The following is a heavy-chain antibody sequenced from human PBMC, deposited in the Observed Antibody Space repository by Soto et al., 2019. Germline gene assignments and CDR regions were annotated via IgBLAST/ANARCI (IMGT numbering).Heavy chain of an antibody. J-gene: IGHJ4*02. CDR1: GLIFDSDW. Sequence: GGPLRVSCAASGLIFDSDWMHWVRQAPGQGLVWVSRINTDGSGTSYADSVKGRFTISRDNAKNMVYLQMNSLRVEDTAVYYYTRDRPGPQHYFDYWGQGNMVTVSS. V-gene: IGHV3-74*01. CDR3: TRDRPGPQHYFDY. D-gene: IGHD6-6*01. CDR2: INTDGSGT.